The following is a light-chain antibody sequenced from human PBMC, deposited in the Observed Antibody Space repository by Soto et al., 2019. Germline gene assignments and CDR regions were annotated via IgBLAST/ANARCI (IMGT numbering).Light chain of an antibody. Sequence: QSALTQPPSASGSPGQSVTISCTGTSSDVGGYNYVSWYQQHPGKAPKLMIYEVSKRPSGVPDRFSGSKSGNTASLTASGLQADDEADYYCSSYAGSNNLVFGGGTKVTVL. CDR3: SSYAGSNNLV. V-gene: IGLV2-8*01. CDR1: SSDVGGYNY. J-gene: IGLJ2*01. CDR2: EVS.